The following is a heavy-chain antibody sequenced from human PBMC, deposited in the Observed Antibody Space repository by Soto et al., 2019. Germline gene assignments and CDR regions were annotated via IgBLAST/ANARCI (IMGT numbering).Heavy chain of an antibody. Sequence: QVQVVQSGAEVRKPGASVTIACKGSGYRFTSYAIHWVRQAPGQSREWMGRINAGTGDTEYPQKFQGRVNMTRDTAARPGPMELSGLKSEDTAIYYCARVDDTWPYNRFEPWGQGSLVTVSS. CDR1: GYRFTSYA. CDR2: INAGTGDT. J-gene: IGHJ5*02. V-gene: IGHV1-3*01. CDR3: ARVDDTWPYNRFEP. D-gene: IGHD3-9*01.